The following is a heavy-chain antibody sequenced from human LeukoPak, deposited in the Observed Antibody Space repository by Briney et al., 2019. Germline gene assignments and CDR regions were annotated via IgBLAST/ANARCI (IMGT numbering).Heavy chain of an antibody. CDR1: GFTFDDFG. V-gene: IGHV3-20*04. J-gene: IGHJ3*02. Sequence: PGGSLRLSCAASGFTFDDFGMSWVRQAPGKGLEWVSGINWNGGRTGYADSVEGRFTISRDNAKKSLYLQMNSLRAEDTALYYCARKWLSNAFDIWGQGTMVTVSS. D-gene: IGHD5-12*01. CDR2: INWNGGRT. CDR3: ARKWLSNAFDI.